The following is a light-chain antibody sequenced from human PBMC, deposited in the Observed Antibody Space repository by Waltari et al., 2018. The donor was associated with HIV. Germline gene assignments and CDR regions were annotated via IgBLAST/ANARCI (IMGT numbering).Light chain of an antibody. V-gene: IGLV4-69*01. CDR3: QTWGTGIQEV. CDR1: RGSRNYA. CDR2: LKSDGSH. Sequence: QLVLTKSHSASASLGASVERTCTLSRGSRNYATEWHPQQPGKGPRYLMKLKSDGSHIRGDGTPDRFSGSSSGAERYLTISSLQSEDEADYYCQTWGTGIQEVFGGGTKLTVL. J-gene: IGLJ3*02.